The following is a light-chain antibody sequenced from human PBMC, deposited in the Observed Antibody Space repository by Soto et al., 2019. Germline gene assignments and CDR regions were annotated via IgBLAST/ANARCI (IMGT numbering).Light chain of an antibody. Sequence: QSALTQPASVSGSPGQSITISCTGTSSDVGSYNLVSWYQQHPGKAPKLMIYEVSKRPSGVSNRFSGSKSGNTASLTISGLQAEDEADYYCCSYAGSPRVFGTGTQLTVL. CDR3: CSYAGSPRV. J-gene: IGLJ1*01. CDR2: EVS. CDR1: SSDVGSYNL. V-gene: IGLV2-23*02.